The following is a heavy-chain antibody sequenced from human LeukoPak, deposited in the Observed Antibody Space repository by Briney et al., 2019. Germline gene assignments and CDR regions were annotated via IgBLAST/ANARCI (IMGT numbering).Heavy chain of an antibody. CDR3: AKLSAGYSSGRYYFDY. D-gene: IGHD6-19*01. CDR1: GFTFDDYA. Sequence: GGSLRLSCAASGFTFDDYAMHWVRQAPGKGLEWVSGISWNSGSIGYADSVKGRFTISRDNAKNSLYLQMNSLRAEDTALYYCAKLSAGYSSGRYYFDYWGQGTLVTVSS. CDR2: ISWNSGSI. V-gene: IGHV3-9*01. J-gene: IGHJ4*02.